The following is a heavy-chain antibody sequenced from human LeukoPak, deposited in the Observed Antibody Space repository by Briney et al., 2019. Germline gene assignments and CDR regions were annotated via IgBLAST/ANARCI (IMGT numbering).Heavy chain of an antibody. J-gene: IGHJ4*02. CDR2: INPNSGGT. CDR1: GYTFTGYY. D-gene: IGHD3-3*01. Sequence: GASVKVSCKASGYTFTGYYMHWVRQAPGQGLEWMGWINPNSGGTNYAQKFQGRVTMTRDTSISTAYMELSRLRSDDTAVYYCARDWNYDFWSGYYAIYFDYWGQGTLVTVSS. V-gene: IGHV1-2*02. CDR3: ARDWNYDFWSGYYAIYFDY.